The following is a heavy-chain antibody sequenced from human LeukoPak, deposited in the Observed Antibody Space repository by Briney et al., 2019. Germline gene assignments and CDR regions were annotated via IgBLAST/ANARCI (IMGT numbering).Heavy chain of an antibody. Sequence: PGGSLRLSCAVSGFTFSNYWMDWVRQAPGKGLVWVSLINSDDTYRKYADSVRGRFAISRDNAKNTLYLQMNSLTAEDTAVYYCARGLPGSYGRDYWGQGTLVTVSS. J-gene: IGHJ4*02. V-gene: IGHV3-74*03. CDR1: GFTFSNYW. CDR2: INSDDTYR. CDR3: ARGLPGSYGRDY. D-gene: IGHD3-9*01.